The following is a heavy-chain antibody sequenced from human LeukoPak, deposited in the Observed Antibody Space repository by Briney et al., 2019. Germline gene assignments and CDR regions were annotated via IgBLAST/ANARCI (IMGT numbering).Heavy chain of an antibody. CDR2: IRSKANSYAT. Sequence: GGSLRLSCAASGFTFSGSAMHWVRQASGKGLEWVGRIRSKANSYATAYAASVKASFTISRDDSKNTAYLQMNSLKTEDTAVYYCTRRHRELDYWGQGTLVTVSS. CDR1: GFTFSGSA. J-gene: IGHJ4*02. CDR3: TRRHRELDY. V-gene: IGHV3-73*01.